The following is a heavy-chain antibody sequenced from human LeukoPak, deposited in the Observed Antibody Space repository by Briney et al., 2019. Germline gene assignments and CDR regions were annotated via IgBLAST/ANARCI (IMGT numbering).Heavy chain of an antibody. CDR2: VYPTGNT. V-gene: IGHV4-4*07. CDR3: GRWARY. Sequence: SETLSLTCTVSGGSISSYYWSWIRQPAGKGLEWIGRVYPTGNTNYNPSLKSRVIISIDTSKNEFYLKLNSVTAADTAVYYCGRWARYWGQGILVTVSS. CDR1: GGSISSYY. J-gene: IGHJ4*02.